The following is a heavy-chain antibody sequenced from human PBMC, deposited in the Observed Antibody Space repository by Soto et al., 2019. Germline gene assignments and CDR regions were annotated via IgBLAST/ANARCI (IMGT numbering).Heavy chain of an antibody. J-gene: IGHJ4*02. CDR3: ARERAVAGFDY. CDR2: MNPNTGNT. Sequence: QVQLVQSGAEVKKPGASVKVSCKASGYTFTSYDINWVRQATGQGLEWMGWMNPNTGNTGYAQNFQGRVTMTRNTSITTAYMELSSLRSKDTAVDYCARERAVAGFDYWGQGTLVTVSS. D-gene: IGHD6-19*01. CDR1: GYTFTSYD. V-gene: IGHV1-8*01.